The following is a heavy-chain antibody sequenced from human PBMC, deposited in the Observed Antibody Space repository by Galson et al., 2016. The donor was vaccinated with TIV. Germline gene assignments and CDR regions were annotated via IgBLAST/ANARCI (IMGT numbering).Heavy chain of an antibody. D-gene: IGHD1-26*01. CDR1: GYTFTDYG. CDR3: ARDRMTPLAGATQDF. V-gene: IGHV1-18*01. J-gene: IGHJ4*02. Sequence: SVKVSCKASGYTFTDYGISWVRQAPGQGLEWMRWIRGYSGNTNHAQKSQVRVTITTNTATRTAYMELRRLRSHDTAVYYCARDRMTPLAGATQDFWGQGTLVSVSS. CDR2: IRGYSGNT.